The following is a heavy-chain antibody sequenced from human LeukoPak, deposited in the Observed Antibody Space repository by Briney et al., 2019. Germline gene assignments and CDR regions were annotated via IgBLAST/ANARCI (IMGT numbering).Heavy chain of an antibody. V-gene: IGHV4-39*01. J-gene: IGHJ5*02. Sequence: SETLSLTCTVSGGSISSYYWGWIRQPPGKGLEWIGSIYYSGSTYYNPSLKSRVTISVDTSKNQFSLKLSSVTAADTAVYYCTSCYSDWFDPWGQGTLVTVSS. D-gene: IGHD2-21*02. CDR3: TSCYSDWFDP. CDR1: GGSISSYY. CDR2: IYYSGST.